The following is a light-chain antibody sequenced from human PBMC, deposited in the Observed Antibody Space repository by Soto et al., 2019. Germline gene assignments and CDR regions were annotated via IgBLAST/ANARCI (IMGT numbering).Light chain of an antibody. CDR2: AAS. J-gene: IGKJ4*01. V-gene: IGKV1-9*01. Sequence: DIQLTQSPSFLSASVGDRVTITCRASQGISSYLAWYQQKPGKAPKLLIYAASTLQSGVPSRFSGSGSGTEFTLTTSSLQPEDFATYYCQQLNSYPPPFGGGTKVEIK. CDR3: QQLNSYPPP. CDR1: QGISSY.